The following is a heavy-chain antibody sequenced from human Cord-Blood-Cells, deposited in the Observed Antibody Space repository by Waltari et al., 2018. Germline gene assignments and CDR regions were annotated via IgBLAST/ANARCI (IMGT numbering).Heavy chain of an antibody. CDR3: ARVMGLDAFDI. CDR2: IKQDGSER. V-gene: IGHV3-7*01. CDR1: GFTFSSYW. J-gene: IGHJ3*02. Sequence: EVQLVESGGGLVQPGGSLRLSCAASGFTFSSYWMSWVRQAPGKGLEGVAKIKQDGSERYYLDSVKGRFTISRDNAKNSLYLQMNSLRAEDTAVYYCARVMGLDAFDIWGQGTMVTVSS.